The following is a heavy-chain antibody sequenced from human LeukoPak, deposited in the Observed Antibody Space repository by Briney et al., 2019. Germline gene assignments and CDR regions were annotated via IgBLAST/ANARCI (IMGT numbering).Heavy chain of an antibody. D-gene: IGHD3-22*01. Sequence: PGGSLRLSCAASGFTFRNYAMSWVRQAPGEGLEWVSAISGSGGSTYYADSVKGRFTISRDNSKNTLYLQMNSLRAEDTAVYYCVKELDGSGYFDFWGQGTLVTVSS. J-gene: IGHJ4*02. V-gene: IGHV3-23*01. CDR2: ISGSGGST. CDR3: VKELDGSGYFDF. CDR1: GFTFRNYA.